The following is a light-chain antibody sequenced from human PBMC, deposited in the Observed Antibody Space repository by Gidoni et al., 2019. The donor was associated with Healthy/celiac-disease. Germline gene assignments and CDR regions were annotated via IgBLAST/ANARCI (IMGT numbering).Light chain of an antibody. Sequence: DIQMTQSQSSLSASVGDRVTITCQASQDISNYLNWYQQKPGKAPKLLIYDASNLETGVPSRFSGSGSGPGFTFTISSLQPEDIATYYCQQYDNLPSTFGGGTKVEI. V-gene: IGKV1-33*01. CDR3: QQYDNLPST. J-gene: IGKJ4*01. CDR2: DAS. CDR1: QDISNY.